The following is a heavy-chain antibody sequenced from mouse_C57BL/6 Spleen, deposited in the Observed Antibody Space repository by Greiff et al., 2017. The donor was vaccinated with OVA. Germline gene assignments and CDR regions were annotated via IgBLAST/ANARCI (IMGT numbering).Heavy chain of an antibody. CDR3: ARAPYFDD. CDR2: INYDGSST. Sequence: EVQLVESEGGLVQPGSSMKLSCTASGFTFSDYYMAWVRQVPEKGLEWVANINYDGSSTYYLDSLKSRFIISRDNAKNILYLQMSSLKSEDTATYYCARAPYFDDWGQGTTLTVSS. J-gene: IGHJ2*01. CDR1: GFTFSDYY. V-gene: IGHV5-16*01.